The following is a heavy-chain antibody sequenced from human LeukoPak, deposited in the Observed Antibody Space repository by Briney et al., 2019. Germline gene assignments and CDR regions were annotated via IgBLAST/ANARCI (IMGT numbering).Heavy chain of an antibody. J-gene: IGHJ4*02. CDR3: ARGHYGLDY. D-gene: IGHD3-16*01. CDR1: GFTFSDHY. CDR2: ISGSGTDI. Sequence: GGSLRLSCAASGFTFSDHYLTWIRQAPGKGLEWVSYISGSGTDIYHGDSVKGRFTISRDNAKNSLFPQMHSLTAEDTAVYYCARGHYGLDYWGQGTLVTVSS. V-gene: IGHV3-11*01.